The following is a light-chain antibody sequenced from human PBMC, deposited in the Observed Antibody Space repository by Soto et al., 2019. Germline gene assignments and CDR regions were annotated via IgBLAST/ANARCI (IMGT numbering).Light chain of an antibody. V-gene: IGKV1-5*03. CDR2: KAS. CDR3: QQYNSYSQT. J-gene: IGKJ1*01. CDR1: QTISSW. Sequence: DIQMTQSPSTLSGSVGDRVTIACRASQTISSWLAWCQQKPGKAPKLLIYKASTLKSGVPSRFSGSGSGTEFTLTISSLQPDDFATYYCQQYNSYSQTFGQGTKVDI.